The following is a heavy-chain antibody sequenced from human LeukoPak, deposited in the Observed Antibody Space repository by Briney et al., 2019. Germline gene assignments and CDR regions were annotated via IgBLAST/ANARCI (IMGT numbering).Heavy chain of an antibody. Sequence: GGSLRLSCAASGFTFSSYWMSWVRQAPGKGLEWVATIKQDGSEKYYVDSVQGRFTISRDNAKNSLYLQMNSLRAEDTAVYYCARDHLGGWLDIWGQGTLATVSS. CDR1: GFTFSSYW. J-gene: IGHJ4*02. D-gene: IGHD5-12*01. V-gene: IGHV3-7*01. CDR3: ARDHLGGWLDI. CDR2: IKQDGSEK.